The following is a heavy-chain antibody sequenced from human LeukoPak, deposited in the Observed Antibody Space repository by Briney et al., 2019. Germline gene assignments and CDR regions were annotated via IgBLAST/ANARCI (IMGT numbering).Heavy chain of an antibody. Sequence: SETLSLTCAVSGYSISSGYYWGWIRQPPGKGLEWIGSIYHSGSTYYNPSPKSRVTISVDTSKNQFSLKLSSVTAADTAVYYCASLGLLWFGESGDYWGQGTLVTVSS. CDR3: ASLGLLWFGESGDY. J-gene: IGHJ4*02. D-gene: IGHD3-10*01. CDR2: IYHSGST. V-gene: IGHV4-38-2*01. CDR1: GYSISSGYY.